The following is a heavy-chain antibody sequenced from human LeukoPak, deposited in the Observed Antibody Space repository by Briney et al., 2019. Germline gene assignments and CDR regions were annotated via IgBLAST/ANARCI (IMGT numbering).Heavy chain of an antibody. J-gene: IGHJ4*02. CDR1: GFTFSSYG. D-gene: IGHD2-2*01. CDR3: AKGGGYQLLFDY. V-gene: IGHV3-30*02. CDR2: IRYDGSNK. Sequence: GGSLRLSCAASGFTFSSYGMLWVRQAPGKGLEWVAFIRYDGSNKYYADSVKGRFTISRDNSKNTLYLQMNSLRAEDTAVYYCAKGGGYQLLFDYWGQGTLVTVSS.